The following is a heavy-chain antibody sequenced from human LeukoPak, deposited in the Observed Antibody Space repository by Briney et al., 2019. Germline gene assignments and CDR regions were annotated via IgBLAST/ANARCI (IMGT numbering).Heavy chain of an antibody. D-gene: IGHD4/OR15-4a*01. CDR1: GFTFSSYS. Sequence: GGSLRLPCAASGFTFSSYSMNWVRQAPGKGLEWVSYISSSSSTIYYADSVKGRFTISRDNAKNSLYLQMNSLRAEDTAVYYCAANCPFDYWGQGTLVTASS. CDR3: AANCPFDY. CDR2: ISSSSSTI. V-gene: IGHV3-48*01. J-gene: IGHJ4*02.